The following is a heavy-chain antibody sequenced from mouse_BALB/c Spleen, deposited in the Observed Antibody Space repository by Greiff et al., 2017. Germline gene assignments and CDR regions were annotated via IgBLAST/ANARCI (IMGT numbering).Heavy chain of an antibody. CDR3: ARGGLDV. CDR2: IDPENGNT. J-gene: IGHJ1*01. CDR1: GFNIKDYY. V-gene: IGHV14-1*02. Sequence: EVKLQESGAELVRPGALVKLSCKASGFNIKDYYMHWVKQRPEQGLEWIGWIDPENGNTIYDPKFQGKASITADKSSSTAYMQLSSLTSENSAVYFCARGGLDVWGAGTTVTVSS.